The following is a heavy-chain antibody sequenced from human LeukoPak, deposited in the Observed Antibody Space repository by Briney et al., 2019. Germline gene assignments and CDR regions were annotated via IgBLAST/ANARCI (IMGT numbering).Heavy chain of an antibody. D-gene: IGHD2-15*01. CDR2: TFHSGTT. V-gene: IGHV4-4*02. CDR1: GASISNSNW. CDR3: ARMIPATPDYFDC. Sequence: SGTLSLTCTVSGASISNSNWWSWVRQPPGKGLEWIGETFHSGTTNYNPSLKSRVVISVDKSKNQFSLRLKSVTAADTAMYYCARMIPATPDYFDCWGQGTLITVSS. J-gene: IGHJ4*02.